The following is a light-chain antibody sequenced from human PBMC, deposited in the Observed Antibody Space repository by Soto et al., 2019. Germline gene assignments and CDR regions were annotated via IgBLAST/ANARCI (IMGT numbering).Light chain of an antibody. CDR3: SSYTSTSTLV. CDR1: SNDVGTHNF. Sequence: QSALTQPASVSGSPGQSITISCTGTSNDVGTHNFVSWYQQHPGKAPKLMIHEVTDRPSGVSNRFSGSKSGNTASLTISWLQAEDEADYYCSSYTSTSTLVFGTGTKLTVL. CDR2: EVT. V-gene: IGLV2-14*01. J-gene: IGLJ1*01.